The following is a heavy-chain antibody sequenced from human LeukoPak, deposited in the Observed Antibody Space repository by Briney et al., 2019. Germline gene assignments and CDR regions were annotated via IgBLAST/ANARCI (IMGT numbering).Heavy chain of an antibody. J-gene: IGHJ6*03. CDR3: ARAPGCSSTSCHGGYYYYYMDV. D-gene: IGHD2-2*01. CDR1: GGTFSSYA. V-gene: IGHV1-69*01. CDR2: IIPIFGTA. Sequence: SVKVSCKASGGTFSSYAISWVRQAPGQGLEWMGGIIPIFGTANYAQKFQGRVTITADESTSTAYMELSSLRSEDTAVYYCARAPGCSSTSCHGGYYYYYMDVWGKGTTVTVSS.